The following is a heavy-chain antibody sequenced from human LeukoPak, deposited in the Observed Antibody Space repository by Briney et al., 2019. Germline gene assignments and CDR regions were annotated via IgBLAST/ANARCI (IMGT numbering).Heavy chain of an antibody. J-gene: IGHJ4*02. CDR1: GGSISSSSYY. D-gene: IGHD1-26*01. Sequence: SETLSLTCTVSGGSISSSSYYWGWIRQPPGKGLEWIGSIYYSGSTYYNPSLKSRLTISVDTFKNQFSLRLSSVTAADTAVYYCARLRLRSLHFDYWGQGTLVTVSS. V-gene: IGHV4-39*01. CDR2: IYYSGST. CDR3: ARLRLRSLHFDY.